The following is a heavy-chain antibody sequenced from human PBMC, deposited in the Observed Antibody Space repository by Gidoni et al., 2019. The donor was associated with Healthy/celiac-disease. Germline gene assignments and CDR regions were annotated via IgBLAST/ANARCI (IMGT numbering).Heavy chain of an antibody. V-gene: IGHV4-39*01. Sequence: QLQLQESGPGLVKPSETLSLTCTVSGGSISRSSYYWGWIRQPPGKGLEWIGSIYYSGSTYYNPSLKSRVTISVDTSKNQFSLKLSSVTAADTAVYYCAPHTRSFRKREGGGNWFDPWGQGTLVTVSS. D-gene: IGHD3-16*02. CDR1: GGSISRSSYY. CDR3: APHTRSFRKREGGGNWFDP. CDR2: IYYSGST. J-gene: IGHJ5*02.